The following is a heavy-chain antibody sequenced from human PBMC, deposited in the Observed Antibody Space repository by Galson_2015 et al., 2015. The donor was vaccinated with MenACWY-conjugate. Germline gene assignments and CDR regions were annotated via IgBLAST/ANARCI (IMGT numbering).Heavy chain of an antibody. Sequence: SLRLSCAASRFSFSRYWMSWVRQAPGKGLEWVANIKQDGREKNYVDSVKGRFTISRDNADNSVYLQMDSLRVEDTAVYYCARDTRGHFDYWGQGTLVTFSS. V-gene: IGHV3-7*03. CDR1: RFSFSRYW. CDR3: ARDTRGHFDY. CDR2: IKQDGREK. J-gene: IGHJ4*02.